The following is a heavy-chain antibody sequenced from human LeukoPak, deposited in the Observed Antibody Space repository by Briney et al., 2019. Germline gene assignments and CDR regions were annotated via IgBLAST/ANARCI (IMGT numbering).Heavy chain of an antibody. V-gene: IGHV4-34*01. D-gene: IGHD1-26*01. CDR2: INHSGST. CDR3: ARGPLGWELLRSYYYGMDV. Sequence: PSETLSLTCAVYGGSFSGYYWSWIRQPPGKGLEWIGEINHSGSTNYNPSLKSRVTISVDTSKNQFSLKLSSVTGADTAVYYCARGPLGWELLRSYYYGMDVWGQGTTVTVSS. CDR1: GGSFSGYY. J-gene: IGHJ6*02.